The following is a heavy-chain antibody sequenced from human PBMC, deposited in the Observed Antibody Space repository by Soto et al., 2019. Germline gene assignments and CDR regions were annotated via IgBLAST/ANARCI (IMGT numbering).Heavy chain of an antibody. V-gene: IGHV1-69*02. CDR1: GGTFSSYT. CDR2: IIPILGIA. Sequence: QVQLVQSGAEVKKPGSSVKVSCKASGGTFSSYTISWVRQAPGQGLEWRGRIIPILGIANYAQKFQGRVTITADKSTSTAYMELSSLRSEDTAVYYCARSAWSVYYYYGMDVWGQGTTVTVSS. CDR3: ARSAWSVYYYYGMDV. J-gene: IGHJ6*02.